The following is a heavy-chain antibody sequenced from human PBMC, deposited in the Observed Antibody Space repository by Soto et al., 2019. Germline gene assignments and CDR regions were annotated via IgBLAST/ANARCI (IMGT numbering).Heavy chain of an antibody. CDR3: ARQSPKPYYYYGMDV. Sequence: LSLTCTVSGGSISSSSYYWGWIRQPPGKGLEWIGSIYYSGSTYYNPSLKSRVTISVDTSKNQFSLKLSSVTAADTAVYYCARQSPKPYYYYGMDVWGQGTTVTVSS. J-gene: IGHJ6*02. CDR2: IYYSGST. V-gene: IGHV4-39*01. CDR1: GGSISSSSYY.